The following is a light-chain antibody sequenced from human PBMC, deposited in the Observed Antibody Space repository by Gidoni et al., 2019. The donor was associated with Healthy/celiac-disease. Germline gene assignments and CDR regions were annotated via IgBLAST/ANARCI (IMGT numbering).Light chain of an antibody. CDR2: GNG. V-gene: IGLV1-40*01. CDR3: QSYDSSLSAPVV. CDR1: SSNIGAGSD. J-gene: IGLJ2*01. Sequence: QSVLTQPPSVSGAPGQRVTISCTGSSSNIGAGSDVHWYQQLPGTAPKLLIYGNGNRPSGVPDRFSGSKSGTSASLAITGLQAEDEADYYCQSYDSSLSAPVVFGGGTKLTVL.